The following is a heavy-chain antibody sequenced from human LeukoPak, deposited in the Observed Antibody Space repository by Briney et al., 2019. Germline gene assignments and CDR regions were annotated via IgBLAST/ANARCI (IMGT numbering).Heavy chain of an antibody. CDR1: GGTFSSYA. CDR3: ARLRGSYNNFDY. J-gene: IGHJ4*02. V-gene: IGHV1-69*05. CDR2: IIPIFGTA. D-gene: IGHD1-26*01. Sequence: ASVKVSCKASGGTFSSYAISWVRQAPGQGLEWMGGIIPIFGTANYAQKFQGRVTITTDESTSTAYMELSSLRSEDTAVYYCARLRGSYNNFDYWGQGTLVTVSS.